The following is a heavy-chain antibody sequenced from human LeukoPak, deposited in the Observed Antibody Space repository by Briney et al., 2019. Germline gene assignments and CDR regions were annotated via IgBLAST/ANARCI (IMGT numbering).Heavy chain of an antibody. CDR2: INHSGST. V-gene: IGHV4-39*07. Sequence: KTSETLSLTCTVSGGSISSSSYYWGWIRQPPGKGLEWIGEINHSGSTNYNPSLKSRVTISVDTSKNQFSLKLSSVTAADTAVYYCASQLRYFDLWGQGTLVTVPS. CDR3: ASQLRYFDL. J-gene: IGHJ4*02. CDR1: GGSISSSSYY. D-gene: IGHD3-9*01.